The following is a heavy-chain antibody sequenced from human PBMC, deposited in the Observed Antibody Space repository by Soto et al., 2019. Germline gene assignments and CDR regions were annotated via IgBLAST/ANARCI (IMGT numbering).Heavy chain of an antibody. CDR1: GGTFSGSA. CDR2: FVPLFGTT. J-gene: IGHJ4*02. V-gene: IGHV1-69*01. CDR3: ATHGLGVSSPPYFDN. D-gene: IGHD3-16*01. Sequence: QLVQSGSEVKKPGSSVKVSCQASGGTFSGSAVTWVRQGPGQGLEWMGEFVPLFGTTNYAQRFPGRLTITAEESTSTAYMELRTLRSDDTAVYYCATHGLGVSSPPYFDNWGQGILVTVSS.